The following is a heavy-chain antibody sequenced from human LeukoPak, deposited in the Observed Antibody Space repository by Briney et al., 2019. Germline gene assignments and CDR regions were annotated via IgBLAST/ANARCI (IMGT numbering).Heavy chain of an antibody. CDR3: ARDFYDGFALDY. CDR1: GFTFSSYW. Sequence: PGGSLRLSCVASGFTFSSYWMHWVRQAPGKGLEWLTFIRYDGSNKYYADSVKGRFTISRDNPKNTLYLQMDNLRAEDTGVYYCARDFYDGFALDYWGQGTLVTVSS. CDR2: IRYDGSNK. J-gene: IGHJ4*02. D-gene: IGHD2/OR15-2a*01. V-gene: IGHV3-30*02.